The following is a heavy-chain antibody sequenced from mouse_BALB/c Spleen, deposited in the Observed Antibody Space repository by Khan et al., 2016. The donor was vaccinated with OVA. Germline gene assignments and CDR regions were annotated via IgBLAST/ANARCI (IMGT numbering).Heavy chain of an antibody. D-gene: IGHD2-2*01. CDR3: ARDGYEGFAY. V-gene: IGHV5-9-4*01. J-gene: IGHJ3*01. CDR1: GFTFSSYA. CDR2: ISSGGSYT. Sequence: EVELVESGGGLVKPGGSLKLSCAASGFTFSSYAMSWVRQSPEKRLEWVAEISSGGSYTYYPDTVTGRFTISSDNAKNTLYLEMSSLRSEDTAMYYCARDGYEGFAYWGRGTLVTVSA.